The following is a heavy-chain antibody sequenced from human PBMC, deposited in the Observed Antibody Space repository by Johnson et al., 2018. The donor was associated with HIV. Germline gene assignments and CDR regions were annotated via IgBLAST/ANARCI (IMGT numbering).Heavy chain of an antibody. D-gene: IGHD6-13*01. CDR1: GFPFSSYA. Sequence: QVLLVESGGGVVQPGRSLRLSCAASGFPFSSYAMHWVRQAPGKGLEWVAVISYDGSNKYYADSVKGRFTISRDNSKNTLYLQMNSLGAEDTAVYYCVRPAAAGRDDAFDIWGQGTMVTVSS. V-gene: IGHV3-30*04. J-gene: IGHJ3*02. CDR3: VRPAAAGRDDAFDI. CDR2: ISYDGSNK.